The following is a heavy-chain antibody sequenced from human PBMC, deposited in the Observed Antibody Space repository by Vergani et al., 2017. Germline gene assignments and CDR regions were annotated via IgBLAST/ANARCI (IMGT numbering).Heavy chain of an antibody. CDR1: GFTFSTYA. D-gene: IGHD1-26*01. J-gene: IGHJ4*02. CDR3: VKDAGSYENFFDS. Sequence: EVQLLESGGSLKQPGGSVRLSCAASGFTFSTYAMHWVRQAPGKGLEWVSALTGGVGSTYYADSFKGRFIISRDNSRETLYLQMNSLGPEDTATYYCVKDAGSYENFFDSWGQGTLVTVSS. CDR2: LTGGVGST. V-gene: IGHV3-23*01.